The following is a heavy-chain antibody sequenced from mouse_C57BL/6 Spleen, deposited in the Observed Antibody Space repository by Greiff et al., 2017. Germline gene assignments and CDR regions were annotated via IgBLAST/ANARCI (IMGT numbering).Heavy chain of an antibody. CDR2: IYPGSGST. CDR3: ARYYYGSSYVPAY. D-gene: IGHD1-1*01. J-gene: IGHJ2*01. CDR1: GYTFTSYW. Sequence: VQLQQPGAELVKPGASVTMSCKASGYTFTSYWITWVKQRPGQGLEWIGDIYPGSGSTNYNEKFKSKATLTVDTSSSTAYMQLSSLTSEDSAVYYCARYYYGSSYVPAYWGQGTTLTVSS. V-gene: IGHV1-55*01.